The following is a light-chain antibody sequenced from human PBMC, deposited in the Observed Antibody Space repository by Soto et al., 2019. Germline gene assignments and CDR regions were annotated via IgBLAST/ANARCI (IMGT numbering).Light chain of an antibody. J-gene: IGKJ2*01. CDR2: GAS. V-gene: IGKV3-20*01. Sequence: EIVLTQSPGTLSLSPGERATLSCRASQSVSSSYLAWYQQKPGQAPRLLIYGASSRATSIPDRFSGSGSVTDFTLTISRLEPEDFAVYYCQQYASSLVTFGQGTKLEIK. CDR3: QQYASSLVT. CDR1: QSVSSSY.